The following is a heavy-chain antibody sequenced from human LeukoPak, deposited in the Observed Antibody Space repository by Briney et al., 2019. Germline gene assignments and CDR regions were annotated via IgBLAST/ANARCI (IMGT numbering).Heavy chain of an antibody. V-gene: IGHV3-23*01. J-gene: IGHJ5*02. D-gene: IGHD3-16*01. CDR3: AKDWTPHNRVYDCLDA. CDR2: IGSGADL. CDR1: GFAFGVHA. Sequence: PGGSLRLSCVGSGFAFGVHAMSWVRQAPDKGPECVATIGSGADLFYAETVKGRFTISRDDPRNTVWLQMNSLRAEDTALYYCAKDWTPHNRVYDCLDAWGQGTQVTVSS.